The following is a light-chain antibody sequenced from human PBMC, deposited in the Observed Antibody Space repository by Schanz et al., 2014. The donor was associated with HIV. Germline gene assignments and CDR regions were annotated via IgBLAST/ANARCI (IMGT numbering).Light chain of an antibody. CDR1: QSLSSSY. CDR3: QHYGSS. Sequence: EIVLTQSPGSLSLSPGGRATLSCAASQSLSSSYLAWYQQKRDQPPRLVIYATSSRAAGIPDRFSGTGSGTDFTLTISRLEPEDFAVYYCQHYGSSFGPGTKVDIK. CDR2: ATS. V-gene: IGKV3-20*01. J-gene: IGKJ3*01.